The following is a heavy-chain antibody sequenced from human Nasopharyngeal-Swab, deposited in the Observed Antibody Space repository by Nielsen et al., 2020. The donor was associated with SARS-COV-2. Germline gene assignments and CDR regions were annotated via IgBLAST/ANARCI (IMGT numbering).Heavy chain of an antibody. J-gene: IGHJ4*02. CDR3: AKDGGGWYTSGWYYFDY. Sequence: GESLKISCAASGFAFSSYAMSWVRQTPGKGLEWVSSFSGCSGKTYYADYVQGRFTISRDTSKNTLYLQINSLRADDTAVYYCAKDGGGWYTSGWYYFDYWGQGTLVTVSS. CDR2: FSGCSGKT. CDR1: GFAFSSYA. V-gene: IGHV3-23*01. D-gene: IGHD6-19*01.